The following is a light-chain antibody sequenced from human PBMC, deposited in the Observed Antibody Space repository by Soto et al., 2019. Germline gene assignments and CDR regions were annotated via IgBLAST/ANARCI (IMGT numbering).Light chain of an antibody. J-gene: IGKJ1*01. V-gene: IGKV3-15*01. CDR1: QIFSST. CDR3: QQYNNWPPWT. CDR2: GAS. Sequence: EIVMTQSPATLSVSPGERATLSCRASQIFSSTSLAWYQQKPGQAPRLLIYGASTRATGIPARFSGSGSGTEFTLTISSLQSEDFAVYYCQQYNNWPPWTFGQGTKVDIK.